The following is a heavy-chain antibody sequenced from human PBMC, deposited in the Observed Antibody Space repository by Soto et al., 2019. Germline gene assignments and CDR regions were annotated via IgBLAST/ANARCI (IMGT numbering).Heavy chain of an antibody. CDR2: IYPSGST. J-gene: IGHJ3*01. V-gene: IGHV4-4*07. CDR3: ANNEYSSPRGAFDL. CDR1: GDSVTSFY. D-gene: IGHD6-13*01. Sequence: QVQVQESGPGLVKPSETLSLTCTVSGDSVTSFYWNWIRQPAGQGLEWIGRIYPSGSTIYNPSLENRVSISVDSSRTQVSLSSNSVPAGDTALYYCANNEYSSPRGAFDLWAQGTLVTAFS.